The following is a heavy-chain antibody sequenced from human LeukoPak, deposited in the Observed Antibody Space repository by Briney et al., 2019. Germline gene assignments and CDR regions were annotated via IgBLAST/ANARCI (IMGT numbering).Heavy chain of an antibody. Sequence: ASVKVSCKASGYTFTSYDSHWVRQATGQELEWMGWMNPNSGNTGYAHKFQGRVTMTRNTSISTAYMELSSLRSEDTAVYYCARGRGDYYDILTGYSNLGYYYYGMDVWGQGTTVTVSS. CDR1: GYTFTSYD. CDR3: ARGRGDYYDILTGYSNLGYYYYGMDV. J-gene: IGHJ6*02. V-gene: IGHV1-8*01. CDR2: MNPNSGNT. D-gene: IGHD3-9*01.